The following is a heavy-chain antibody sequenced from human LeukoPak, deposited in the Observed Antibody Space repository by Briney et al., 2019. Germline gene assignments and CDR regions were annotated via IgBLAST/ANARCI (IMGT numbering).Heavy chain of an antibody. CDR3: ARELVVPAAIMPSDAFDI. CDR1: GGSFSGYY. V-gene: IGHV4-34*01. J-gene: IGHJ3*02. CDR2: IYHSGST. Sequence: PSETLSLTCAVYGGSFSGYYWSWIRQPPGKGLEWIGSIYHSGSTYYNPSLKSRVTISVDTSKNQFSLKLSSVTAADTAVYYCARELVVPAAIMPSDAFDIWGQGTMVTVSS. D-gene: IGHD2-2*02.